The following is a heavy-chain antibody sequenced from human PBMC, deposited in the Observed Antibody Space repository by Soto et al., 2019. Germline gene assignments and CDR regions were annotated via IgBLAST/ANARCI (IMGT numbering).Heavy chain of an antibody. CDR3: AKQYYDYVWGSYRYDLGNFDY. CDR2: ISGSGGST. J-gene: IGHJ4*02. Sequence: EVQLLESGGGLVQPGGSLRLSCAASGFTFSSYAMSWVRQAPGKGLEWVSAISGSGGSTYYADSVKGRFTISRDNSKNALYLQMNSLRAEDTAVYYCAKQYYDYVWGSYRYDLGNFDYWGQGTLVTVSS. CDR1: GFTFSSYA. V-gene: IGHV3-23*01. D-gene: IGHD3-16*02.